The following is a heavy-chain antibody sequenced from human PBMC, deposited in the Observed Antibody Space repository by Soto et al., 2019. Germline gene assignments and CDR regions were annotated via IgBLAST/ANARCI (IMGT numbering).Heavy chain of an antibody. V-gene: IGHV4-39*01. Sequence: PSETLSLTCTVSGGSISSSSYYWGWIRQPPGKGLEWIGSIYYSGSTYYNPSLKSRVTISVDTSKNQFSLKLSSVTAADTAVYYCARHPQSSMVRGVILGDYYMDGWGKGTTVTVSS. CDR3: ARHPQSSMVRGVILGDYYMDG. J-gene: IGHJ6*03. D-gene: IGHD3-10*01. CDR2: IYYSGST. CDR1: GGSISSSSYY.